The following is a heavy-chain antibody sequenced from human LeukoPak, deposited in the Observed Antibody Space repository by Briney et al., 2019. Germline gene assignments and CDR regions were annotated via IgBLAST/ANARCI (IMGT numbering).Heavy chain of an antibody. J-gene: IGHJ4*02. CDR3: ARAIVATINFDY. D-gene: IGHD5-12*01. CDR1: GFTFSIYS. V-gene: IGHV3-21*01. CDR2: ISRSSTYI. Sequence: GGSLRLSCAASGFTFSIYSMSWVRQAPGKGLEWVSSISRSSTYIYYADSMKGRFTISRDNAKNSLYLQMNSLRAEDTAVYYCARAIVATINFDYWGQGTLVTVSS.